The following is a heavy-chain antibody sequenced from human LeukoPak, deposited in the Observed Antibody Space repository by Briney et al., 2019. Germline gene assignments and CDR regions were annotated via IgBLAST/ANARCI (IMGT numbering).Heavy chain of an antibody. J-gene: IGHJ5*02. CDR2: INPNSGGT. CDR1: GNTFTAYY. V-gene: IGHV1-2*06. Sequence: ASVKVSCKASGNTFTAYYIHWVRQAPGQGLEWMGRINPNSGGTDYAQNFRGRVTLTRDTSISTAYMDLTRLRSDDTAVYYCASDQAVSVNSFDPWGQGTLVTVSS. D-gene: IGHD5/OR15-5a*01. CDR3: ASDQAVSVNSFDP.